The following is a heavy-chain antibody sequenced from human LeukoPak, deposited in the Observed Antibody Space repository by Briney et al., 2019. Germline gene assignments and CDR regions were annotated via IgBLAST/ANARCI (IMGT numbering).Heavy chain of an antibody. CDR1: GFNFKTYT. CDR2: ITAGEGAT. V-gene: IGHV3-23*01. J-gene: IGHJ4*02. Sequence: GGSLRLSCAASGFNFKTYTLTWVRQAPGKRPEWLSAITAGEGATYYADSVRGRFTISRDYSTNTLYLQMSGLRAEDTAVYYCARDRSTDAISEFWGQGTLVAVSS. CDR3: ARDRSTDAISEF. D-gene: IGHD1-1*01.